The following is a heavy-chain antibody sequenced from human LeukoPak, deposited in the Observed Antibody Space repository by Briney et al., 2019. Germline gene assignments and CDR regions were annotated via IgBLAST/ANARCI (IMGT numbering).Heavy chain of an antibody. CDR2: IKEDGSEK. D-gene: IGHD6-13*01. CDR3: ASGRQLGY. Sequence: GGSLRLSCAASGFTFSNYWMSWVRQAPGKGLEWVANIKEDGSEKYYVDSVKGRFTISRGNARNSLYLRMNSLRAEDTAVYYCASGRQLGYWGQGTLVTVSS. J-gene: IGHJ4*02. CDR1: GFTFSNYW. V-gene: IGHV3-7*01.